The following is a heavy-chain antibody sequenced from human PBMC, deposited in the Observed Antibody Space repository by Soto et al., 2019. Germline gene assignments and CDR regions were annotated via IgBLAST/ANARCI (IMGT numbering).Heavy chain of an antibody. J-gene: IGHJ3*01. CDR1: GFTFSYYW. CDR2: IHNDGSRT. V-gene: IGHV3-74*03. Sequence: EVQLVESGGGLVQPGESLRLSCAASGFTFSYYWMHWVRQTPGKGLLWVSHIHNDGSRTTYSESVKGRFTISRENARNTVYLQMSSLRDDDTAVYLCARGDRGSFDLWGQGTAVTVSS. D-gene: IGHD1-26*01. CDR3: ARGDRGSFDL.